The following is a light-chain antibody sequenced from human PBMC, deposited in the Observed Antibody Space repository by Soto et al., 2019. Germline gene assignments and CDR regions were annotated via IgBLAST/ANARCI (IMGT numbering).Light chain of an antibody. Sequence: IVMTQSRATLSVAPGERVTFSCRASQGVSRKLAWYQHKPGQAPRLLISGASTGATGIPARFSGSGSGTEFTLTISSLQSEDCAIYYCQQYHTWPITFGGGTKVDIK. V-gene: IGKV3-15*01. CDR3: QQYHTWPIT. CDR1: QGVSRK. CDR2: GAS. J-gene: IGKJ4*01.